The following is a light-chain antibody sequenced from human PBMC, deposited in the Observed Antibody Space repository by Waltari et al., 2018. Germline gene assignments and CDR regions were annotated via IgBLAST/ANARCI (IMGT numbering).Light chain of an antibody. CDR3: GAWDSSLSVVI. J-gene: IGLJ2*01. Sequence: QSVLTQPPSVSAAPGQKVTISCSGSSSTIGRHFISWYQHLPGTAPKLLIYDGNKRPSWIPDRFFGSKSGTVATLGITGLQTGDEADYFCGAWDSSLSVVIFGGGTKLTVL. CDR2: DGN. CDR1: SSTIGRHF. V-gene: IGLV1-51*01.